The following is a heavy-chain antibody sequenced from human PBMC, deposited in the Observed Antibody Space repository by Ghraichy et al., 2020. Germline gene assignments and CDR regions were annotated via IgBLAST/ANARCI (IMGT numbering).Heavy chain of an antibody. J-gene: IGHJ5*02. CDR3: ARVYSSAGWFDP. D-gene: IGHD6-19*01. Sequence: GSLRLSCTASGGSISSSSYYWGWIRQPPGKGLEGIGNSFYSGSTYDNPSRKSRVTISVDTSKNQSSLKLSSVTAADTAVYYCARVYSSAGWFDPWGKGTLVTVSS. CDR2: SFYSGST. CDR1: GGSISSSSYY. V-gene: IGHV4-39*07.